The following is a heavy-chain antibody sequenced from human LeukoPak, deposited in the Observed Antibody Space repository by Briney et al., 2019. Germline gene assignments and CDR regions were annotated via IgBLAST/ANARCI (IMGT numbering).Heavy chain of an antibody. CDR2: LIGSSGAT. D-gene: IGHD5-12*01. Sequence: GGSLRLSCAASGFTLSSYAMNWVRQAPGKGLEWVAVLIGSSGATDYADSVKGRFTISRDNSKNTLFLQMNSLRAEDTAICYCAKGAYDYIEIAYFDYWGQGALVTVSS. J-gene: IGHJ4*02. CDR1: GFTLSSYA. CDR3: AKGAYDYIEIAYFDY. V-gene: IGHV3-23*01.